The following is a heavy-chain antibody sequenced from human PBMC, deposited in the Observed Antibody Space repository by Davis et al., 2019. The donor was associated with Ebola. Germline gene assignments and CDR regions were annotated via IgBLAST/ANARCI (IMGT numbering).Heavy chain of an antibody. CDR1: GYTFTSYY. CDR3: ARDGSSWKYYYYGMDV. D-gene: IGHD6-13*01. V-gene: IGHV7-4-1*02. CDR2: INTNTGNP. Sequence: AASVKVSCKASGYTFTSYYMHWVRQAPGQGLEWMGWINTNTGNPTYAQGFTGRFVFSLDTSVSTAYLQISSLKAEDTAVYYCARDGSSWKYYYYGMDVWGKGTTVTVSS. J-gene: IGHJ6*04.